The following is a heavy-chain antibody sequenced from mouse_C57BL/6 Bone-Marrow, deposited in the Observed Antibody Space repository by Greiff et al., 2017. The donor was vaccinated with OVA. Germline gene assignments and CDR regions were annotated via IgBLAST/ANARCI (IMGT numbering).Heavy chain of an antibody. Sequence: VQLQQPGAELVKPGASVKLSCKASGYTFTSYWMHWVKQRPGQGLEWIGIIHPNSGSTNYNEKFKSKATLTVDKSSSTAYMQLSSLTSEDSAVYYCARPYGFYAMDYWGQGTSVTVSS. J-gene: IGHJ4*01. V-gene: IGHV1-64*01. CDR1: GYTFTSYW. CDR2: IHPNSGST. D-gene: IGHD2-2*01. CDR3: ARPYGFYAMDY.